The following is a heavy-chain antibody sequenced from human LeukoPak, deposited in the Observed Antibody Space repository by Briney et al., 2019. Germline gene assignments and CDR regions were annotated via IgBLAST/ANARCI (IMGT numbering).Heavy chain of an antibody. Sequence: PGGSLTLSCAASGCSFTSYCMSWVRQPPGKGLEWVSYISSSGTTIYYAASVKGRSTTSRDPDKHLLYLQMTGMRDDTTAVYYCARDSYDDYVAVFDYWGQGTLVTVSS. D-gene: IGHD4-17*01. CDR2: ISSSGTTI. V-gene: IGHV3-48*02. J-gene: IGHJ4*02. CDR3: ARDSYDDYVAVFDY. CDR1: GCSFTSYC.